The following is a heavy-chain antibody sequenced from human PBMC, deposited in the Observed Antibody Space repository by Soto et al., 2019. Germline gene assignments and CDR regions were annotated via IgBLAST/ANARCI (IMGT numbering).Heavy chain of an antibody. Sequence: GGSLRLSCAASGFTFSSYNMNWVRQAPGKGLEWVSSISSSSSYIYYADSVKGRFTISRDNAKNSLYLQMNSLRSEDTAVYYCARTSLAQLWWPFDYWGQGTLVTVSS. D-gene: IGHD2-21*01. J-gene: IGHJ4*02. V-gene: IGHV3-21*01. CDR3: ARTSLAQLWWPFDY. CDR2: ISSSSSYI. CDR1: GFTFSSYN.